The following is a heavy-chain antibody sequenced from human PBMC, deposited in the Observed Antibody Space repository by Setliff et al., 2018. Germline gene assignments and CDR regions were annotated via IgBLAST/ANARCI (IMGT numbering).Heavy chain of an antibody. CDR2: IYTSGAT. CDR3: ARDNGGSYVYDAFDV. V-gene: IGHV4-4*07. Sequence: PSETLSLTCAVYGGSFSGYYWSWIRQPAGKGLEWIGHIYTSGATNYRPSLKTRVTTSMDTSKNQFSLKLSSVTAAYTAVYYCARDNGGSYVYDAFDVWGQGTMVTVSS. D-gene: IGHD1-26*01. J-gene: IGHJ3*01. CDR1: GGSFSGYY.